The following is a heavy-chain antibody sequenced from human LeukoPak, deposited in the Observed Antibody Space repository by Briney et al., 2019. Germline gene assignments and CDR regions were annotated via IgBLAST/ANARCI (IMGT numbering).Heavy chain of an antibody. CDR2: IYYSGST. Sequence: SETLSLTCNVSGGSISSYYWSWIRQPPGKGLEWIGYIYYSGSTNYNPSLKSRVTISVDTSRNQFSLKLSSVTAADTAVYYCARDSEDYYGSGSYYRFDPWGQGTLVTVSS. CDR3: ARDSEDYYGSGSYYRFDP. CDR1: GGSISSYY. J-gene: IGHJ5*02. V-gene: IGHV4-59*01. D-gene: IGHD3-10*01.